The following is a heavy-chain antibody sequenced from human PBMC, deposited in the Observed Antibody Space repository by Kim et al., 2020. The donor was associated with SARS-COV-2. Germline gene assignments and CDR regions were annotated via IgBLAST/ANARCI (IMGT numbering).Heavy chain of an antibody. CDR1: GYIFTGYY. CDR3: ATSVTLDTVMVFFDY. V-gene: IGHV1-2*06. J-gene: IGHJ4*02. CDR2: INPNTGGT. Sequence: ASVKVSCKASGYIFTGYYMHWVRQAPGQGLEWMGRINPNTGGTNYAQNFQGRVTLTRDTSISTAYMELSSLRSDDTAVYYCATSVTLDTVMVFFDYWGQGTLVTVSS. D-gene: IGHD5-18*01.